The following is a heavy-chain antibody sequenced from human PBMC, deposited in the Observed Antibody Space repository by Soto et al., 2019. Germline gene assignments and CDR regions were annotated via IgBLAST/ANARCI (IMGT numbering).Heavy chain of an antibody. V-gene: IGHV1-18*01. CDR3: ARDDYGDYGY. D-gene: IGHD4-17*01. J-gene: IGHJ4*02. CDR1: GYTFTSYD. Sequence: GASVKVSCKASGYTFTSYDINWVRQATGQGLEWMGWISANNGNTNYAQKLQGRVTMTTDTSTSTAYMELRSLRSDDTAVYYCARDDYGDYGYWGQGTLVTVSS. CDR2: ISANNGNT.